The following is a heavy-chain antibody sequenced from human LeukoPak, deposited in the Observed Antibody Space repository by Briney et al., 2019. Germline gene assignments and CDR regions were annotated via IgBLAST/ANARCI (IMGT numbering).Heavy chain of an antibody. Sequence: GGSLRLSCAASGFTFSSYAMSWVRQAPGKGLEWVSAISGSGGSTYYADSVKGRFTISRDNSKNTLYLQMNSLRAEDTAVYYCAKAGWYYYDSSGYLGYWGQGTLVTVSS. D-gene: IGHD3-22*01. CDR3: AKAGWYYYDSSGYLGY. J-gene: IGHJ4*02. CDR1: GFTFSSYA. CDR2: ISGSGGST. V-gene: IGHV3-23*01.